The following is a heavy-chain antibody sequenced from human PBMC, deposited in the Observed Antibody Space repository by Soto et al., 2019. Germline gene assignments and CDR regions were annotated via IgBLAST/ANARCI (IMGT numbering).Heavy chain of an antibody. D-gene: IGHD3-10*01. CDR2: ISGSGGST. Sequence: EVQLLESGGGLVQPGGSLRLSCAASGITFSSYAMSWVRQAPGKGLEWVSTISGSGGSTHYADSVKGRFTISRDNSKKPPYVHISSLRAEDTAVYYFAKAEMRFGVSVTSVHWGPGTLVTVSS. CDR3: AKAEMRFGVSVTSVH. J-gene: IGHJ4*02. V-gene: IGHV3-23*01. CDR1: GITFSSYA.